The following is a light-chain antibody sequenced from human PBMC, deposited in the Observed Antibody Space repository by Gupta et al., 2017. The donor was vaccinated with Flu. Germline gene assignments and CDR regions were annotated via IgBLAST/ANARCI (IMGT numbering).Light chain of an antibody. V-gene: IGKV3-20*01. CDR1: QSVSSSF. J-gene: IGKJ2*01. Sequence: EIVLTQSPGTLSLSPGERATLSCRASQSVSSSFLAWYQQKAGQAPRLLTSGASSRATGIPDRFSGSGSGTDFTLTVSRLEPEDFAVYYCQQYGSSPYTFGQGTKLEIK. CDR3: QQYGSSPYT. CDR2: GAS.